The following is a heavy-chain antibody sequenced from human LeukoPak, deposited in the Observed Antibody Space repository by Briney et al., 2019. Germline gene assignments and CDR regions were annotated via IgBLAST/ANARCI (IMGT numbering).Heavy chain of an antibody. V-gene: IGHV3-7*03. D-gene: IGHD4-17*01. J-gene: IGHJ4*02. Sequence: GGSLRLSCAASGFTFSSYWMSWVRQAPGKGLDWVANIKQDGSEKYYVDSVKGRFTISRDNAKNSLYLQMNSLRAEDTAVYYCAVPDYGDYALDYWGQGTLVTVSS. CDR3: AVPDYGDYALDY. CDR2: IKQDGSEK. CDR1: GFTFSSYW.